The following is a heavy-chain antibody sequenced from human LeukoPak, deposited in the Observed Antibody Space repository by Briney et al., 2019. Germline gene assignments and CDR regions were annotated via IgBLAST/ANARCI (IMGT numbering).Heavy chain of an antibody. J-gene: IGHJ6*03. CDR3: ARQWFGEFPYYYYYMDV. Sequence: GGSLRLSCAASGFTFSSYSMNWVRQAPGKGLEWVSYISSSGSTIYYADSVKGRFTISRDNARNSLYLQMNSLRAEDTAVYYCARQWFGEFPYYYYYMDVWGNGTTVTISS. D-gene: IGHD3-10*01. CDR1: GFTFSSYS. V-gene: IGHV3-48*04. CDR2: ISSSGSTI.